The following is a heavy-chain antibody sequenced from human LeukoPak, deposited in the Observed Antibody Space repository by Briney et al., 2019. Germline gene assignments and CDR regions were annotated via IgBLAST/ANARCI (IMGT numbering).Heavy chain of an antibody. CDR1: GGSISSSSYY. J-gene: IGHJ4*03. V-gene: IGHV4-39*01. Sequence: SETLSLTCTVSGGSISSSSYYWGWIRQPPGKGLEWIGSIYYSGSTYYNPSLKSRVTISVDTSKNQFSLKLSSVTAADTAVYYCARGDVDTAMATVFDYWGQGTTVTVSS. CDR3: ARGDVDTAMATVFDY. CDR2: IYYSGST. D-gene: IGHD5-18*01.